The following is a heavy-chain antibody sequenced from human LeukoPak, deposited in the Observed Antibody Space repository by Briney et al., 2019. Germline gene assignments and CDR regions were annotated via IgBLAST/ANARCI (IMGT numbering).Heavy chain of an antibody. J-gene: IGHJ5*02. CDR2: IFYGVRA. CDR3: ARARFDSSSRAGWFDP. V-gene: IGHV4-59*01. D-gene: IGHD6-13*01. CDR1: GGSISSYY. Sequence: PSETLSLTCTVSGGSISSYYRSWIRQPPGKGLEWIGYIFYGVRANFNPSLKRRVTISGDTSNNQFSLKLNCVTAADTAVYYCARARFDSSSRAGWFDPWGQGTLVTVPS.